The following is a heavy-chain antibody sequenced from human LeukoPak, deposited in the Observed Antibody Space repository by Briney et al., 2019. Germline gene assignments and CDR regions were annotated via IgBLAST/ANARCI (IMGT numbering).Heavy chain of an antibody. CDR3: ARRGGSGRSFDY. D-gene: IGHD3-10*01. V-gene: IGHV4-61*01. J-gene: IGHJ4*02. CDR1: GGSVSSGIYY. Sequence: SETLSLPCTVSGGSVSSGIYYWSWIRQPPGKGLEWIGYIYYSGRTNYNPSLKSRVTMSVDTSQNQFSLKLSSVTAADTAVYYCARRGGSGRSFDYWGQGTLVTNSS. CDR2: IYYSGRT.